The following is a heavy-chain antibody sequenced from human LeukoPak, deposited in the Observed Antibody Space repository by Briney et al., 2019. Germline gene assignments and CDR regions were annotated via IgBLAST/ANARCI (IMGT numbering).Heavy chain of an antibody. Sequence: AXXKVXCKASGXXXXXYAXNWVRQXPXQGXEXMGWIDTNTGNPTYAQGFTGRFVFSLDTSVSTTYLQISSLKAEDTAVYYCARGYDTSGYLVYWGQGTLVTVSS. CDR2: IDTNTGNP. CDR3: ARGYDTSGYLVY. V-gene: IGHV7-4-1*02. CDR1: GXXXXXYA. J-gene: IGHJ4*02. D-gene: IGHD3-9*01.